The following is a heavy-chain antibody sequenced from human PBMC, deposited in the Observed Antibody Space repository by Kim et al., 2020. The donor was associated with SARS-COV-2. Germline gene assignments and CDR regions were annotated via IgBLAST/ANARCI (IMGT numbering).Heavy chain of an antibody. CDR3: AGVYKAAGATADRVFRF. V-gene: IGHV4-31*03. CDR1: GASMSSGGYY. D-gene: IGHD6-13*01. Sequence: SETLSLTCSVSGASMSSGGYYWTWIRQHPGKGLEWIGHIYYSGNTQYNPSLQSRVLISVDNSKNQFSLKLSSVTGADTAVYYCAGVYKAAGATADRVFRFGDQRAQVTVSS. J-gene: IGHJ4*02. CDR2: IYYSGNT.